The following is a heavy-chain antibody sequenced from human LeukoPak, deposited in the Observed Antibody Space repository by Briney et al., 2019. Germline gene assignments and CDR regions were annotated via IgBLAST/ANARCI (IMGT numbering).Heavy chain of an antibody. D-gene: IGHD6-19*01. CDR3: AREAYSSGRAGTFDI. CDR2: IPHDGGNK. V-gene: IGHV3-30*04. Sequence: GGSLRLSCVGSVLSRSKSHMRWVRQAPGKRLEWVALIPHDGGNKQYGDSAKGRFTVSRENSKNTVDLNMDSLTVDDTAIYYCAREAYSSGRAGTFDIWGQWTMVTVSS. CDR1: VLSRSKSH. J-gene: IGHJ3*02.